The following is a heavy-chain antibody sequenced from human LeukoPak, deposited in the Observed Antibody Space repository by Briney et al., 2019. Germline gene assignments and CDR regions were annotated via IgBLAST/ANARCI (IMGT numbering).Heavy chain of an antibody. V-gene: IGHV3-23*01. CDR2: NSGSDGST. CDR1: GFTLSSYA. D-gene: IGHD2-2*01. CDR3: TKEHLVVPVRYSSAFLGGTNDY. Sequence: PGGSLTLSCAASGFTLSSYAMSWVRQAPRKGMEWVSANSGSDGSTYYADSVKGRFTISRHNCKNTVYLQMNSERAEDTAVYYCTKEHLVVPVRYSSAFLGGTNDYWGQGTLVTVSS. J-gene: IGHJ4*02.